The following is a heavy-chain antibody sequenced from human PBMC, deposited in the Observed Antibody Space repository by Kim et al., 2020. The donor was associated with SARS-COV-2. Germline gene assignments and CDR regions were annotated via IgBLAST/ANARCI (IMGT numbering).Heavy chain of an antibody. CDR2: IYYSGST. Sequence: SETLSLTCTVSGGSISSSSYYWGWIRQPPGKGLEWIGSIYYSGSTYYSPSLKSRVTISVDTSKNQFSLRLNSVTAADTAVYYCAIHFTPYSYGYSDYWGQGTLVTVSS. J-gene: IGHJ4*02. D-gene: IGHD5-18*01. V-gene: IGHV4-39*01. CDR3: AIHFTPYSYGYSDY. CDR1: GGSISSSSYY.